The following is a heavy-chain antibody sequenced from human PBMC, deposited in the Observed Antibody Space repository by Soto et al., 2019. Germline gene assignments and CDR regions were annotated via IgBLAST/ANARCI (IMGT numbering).Heavy chain of an antibody. Sequence: PSETLSLTCAVYGGSFSGYYWSWIRQPPGKGLEWIGEINHSGSTNYNPSLKSRVTISVDTSKNQFSLKLSSVTAADTAVYYCARGLRHSSSSGNWFDPWGQGTLVTV. CDR2: INHSGST. V-gene: IGHV4-34*01. D-gene: IGHD6-6*01. CDR3: ARGLRHSSSSGNWFDP. J-gene: IGHJ5*02. CDR1: GGSFSGYY.